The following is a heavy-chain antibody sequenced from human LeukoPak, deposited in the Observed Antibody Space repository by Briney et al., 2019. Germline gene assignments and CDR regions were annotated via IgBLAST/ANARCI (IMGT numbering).Heavy chain of an antibody. CDR2: IYYSGST. Sequence: SETLSLTCTVSGGSISSYYWSWIRQPPGKGLEWIGYIYYSGSTNYNPSLRSRVTISVDTSKNQFSLKLSSVTAADTAVYYCARELESSGWYGRYWYFDLWGRGTLVTVSS. CDR3: ARELESSGWYGRYWYFDL. CDR1: GGSISSYY. D-gene: IGHD6-19*01. V-gene: IGHV4-59*01. J-gene: IGHJ2*01.